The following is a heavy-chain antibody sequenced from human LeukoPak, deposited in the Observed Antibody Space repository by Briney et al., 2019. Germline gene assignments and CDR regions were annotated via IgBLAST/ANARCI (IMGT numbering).Heavy chain of an antibody. CDR3: ARIYCSSTSCYYYYYYGMDV. CDR1: GYTFISYD. CDR2: MNPNSGNT. V-gene: IGHV1-8*01. D-gene: IGHD2-2*01. Sequence: GASVKVSCKASGYTFISYDVNWVRQATGQGLEWMGWMNPNSGNTGYAQKFQGRVTMTRNTSISTAYMELSSLRSEDTAVYYCARIYCSSTSCYYYYYYGMDVWGQGTTVTVSS. J-gene: IGHJ6*02.